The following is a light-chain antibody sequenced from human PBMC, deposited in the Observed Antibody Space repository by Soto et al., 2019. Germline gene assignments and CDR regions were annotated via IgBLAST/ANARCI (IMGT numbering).Light chain of an antibody. CDR3: YQYDSPPWT. CDR2: WAS. CDR1: QGVLYSSNNKNY. J-gene: IGKJ1*01. Sequence: DIVMTQSPDSLAVSLGERATINCKSSQGVLYSSNNKNYLAWYQQKSGQPPKLLIYWASTRESGVPDRFSGSGSGTDFTLTISSLQAEDEAVYYCYQYDSPPWTFGQGTKVEIK. V-gene: IGKV4-1*01.